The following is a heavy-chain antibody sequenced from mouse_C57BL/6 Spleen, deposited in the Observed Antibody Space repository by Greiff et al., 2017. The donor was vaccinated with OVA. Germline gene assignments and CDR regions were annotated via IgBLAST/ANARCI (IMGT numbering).Heavy chain of an antibody. Sequence: QVQLQQSGAELVRPGTSVKVSCKASGYAFTNYLIEWVKQRPGQGLEWIGVINPGSGGTKYNEKFKGKAKLTADKSSSTAYMQLSRLTSEDSAVYFCARTPDYAMAYWGQGTSVTVSS. CDR2: INPGSGGT. CDR3: ARTPDYAMAY. J-gene: IGHJ4*01. CDR1: GYAFTNYL. V-gene: IGHV1-54*01.